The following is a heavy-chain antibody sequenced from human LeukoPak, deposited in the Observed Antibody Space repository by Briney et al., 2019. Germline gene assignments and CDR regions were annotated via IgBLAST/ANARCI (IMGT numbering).Heavy chain of an antibody. CDR3: ARDGPDY. Sequence: PGRSLRLSCAASGFTFSSYGMHWVRQVPGKGLVWVSRINPDGSSTNYADSVKGRFTISRDNAKNTLYLQMNSLRAEDTAVYYCARDGPDYWGQGTLVTVSS. V-gene: IGHV3-74*01. CDR1: GFTFSSYG. J-gene: IGHJ4*02. CDR2: INPDGSST.